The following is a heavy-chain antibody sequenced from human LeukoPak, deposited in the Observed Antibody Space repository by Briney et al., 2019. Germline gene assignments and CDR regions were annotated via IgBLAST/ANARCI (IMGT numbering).Heavy chain of an antibody. J-gene: IGHJ6*03. CDR3: ARAKYYDSSGYAYYYFYMDV. CDR2: INANSGGT. D-gene: IGHD3-22*01. Sequence: GASVKVSCKASGYTFTVYYMHWVRQAPGQGLEWMGWINANSGGTNYAQKFQGRVTMTRDTSISTAYMELSRLRSDDTAVYYCARAKYYDSSGYAYYYFYMDVWGKGTTVTVSS. V-gene: IGHV1-2*02. CDR1: GYTFTVYY.